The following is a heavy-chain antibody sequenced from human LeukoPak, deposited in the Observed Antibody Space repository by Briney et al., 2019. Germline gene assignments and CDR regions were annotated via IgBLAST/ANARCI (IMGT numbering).Heavy chain of an antibody. Sequence: GGSLRLSCAASGITSGDYAMHWVRQAPGKGLEWVSGIDWKSGNIGYADSVKGRFTISRDNAKNSLYLQMNSLRAEDTAVYYCAKDSGYNPLGASDYWGQGTLVTVSS. CDR1: GITSGDYA. CDR3: AKDSGYNPLGASDY. V-gene: IGHV3-9*02. CDR2: IDWKSGNI. J-gene: IGHJ4*02. D-gene: IGHD5-12*01.